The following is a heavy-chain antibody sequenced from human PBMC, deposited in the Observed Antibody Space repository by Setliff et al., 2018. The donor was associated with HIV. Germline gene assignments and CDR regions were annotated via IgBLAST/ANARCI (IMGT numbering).Heavy chain of an antibody. Sequence: SETLSLTCTVSGGSISNYYWSWNRQPPGKGLEWIGYIYSTGYTNYHPSLKTRASISLDTSKSQFSLRLTSVTATDTAIYYCARHPREEPQRNYKFDSWGQGTLVTVSS. CDR1: GGSISNYY. V-gene: IGHV4-4*09. J-gene: IGHJ4*02. CDR2: IYSTGYT. CDR3: ARHPREEPQRNYKFDS. D-gene: IGHD1-7*01.